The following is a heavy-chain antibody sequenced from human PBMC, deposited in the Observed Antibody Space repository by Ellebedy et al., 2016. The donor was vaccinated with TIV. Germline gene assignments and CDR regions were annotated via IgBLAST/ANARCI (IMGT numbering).Heavy chain of an antibody. Sequence: GESLKISXEASGFSFSDYGMHWVRQAPGRGLEWVAVIWYDGSNKFYPDSVKGRFIISRDNSKNTLFLQMNSLRAEDTAMYYCARSLGPRYGPSWFDPWGQGTLVTVSS. V-gene: IGHV3-33*01. CDR1: GFSFSDYG. CDR2: IWYDGSNK. CDR3: ARSLGPRYGPSWFDP. J-gene: IGHJ5*01. D-gene: IGHD4-17*01.